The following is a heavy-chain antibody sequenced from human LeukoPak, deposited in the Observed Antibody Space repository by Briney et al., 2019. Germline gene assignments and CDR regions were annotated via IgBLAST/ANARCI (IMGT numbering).Heavy chain of an antibody. J-gene: IGHJ6*03. CDR1: GFTFSSYS. CDR2: ISSSSSYI. Sequence: GGSLRLSCAASGFTFSSYSMNWVRQAPGKGLEWVSSISSSSSYIYYADSVKGRFTISRDNAKNSLYLQMNSLRAEDTAAYYCARRRVIMVTERPYYYYYMDVWGKGTTVTVSS. D-gene: IGHD5-18*01. CDR3: ARRRVIMVTERPYYYYYMDV. V-gene: IGHV3-21*01.